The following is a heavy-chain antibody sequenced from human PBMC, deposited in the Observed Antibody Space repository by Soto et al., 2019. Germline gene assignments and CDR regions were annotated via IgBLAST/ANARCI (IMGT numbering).Heavy chain of an antibody. J-gene: IGHJ4*02. D-gene: IGHD3-16*02. CDR3: ARDYDYVWGSYRYDY. V-gene: IGHV3-66*01. Sequence: PGGSLRLSCAASRFTVSSNYMSWVRQAPGKGLEWVSVIYSGGSTYYADSVKGRFTISRDNSKNTLYLQMNSLRAEDTAVYYCARDYDYVWGSYRYDYWGQGTLVTVSS. CDR1: RFTVSSNY. CDR2: IYSGGST.